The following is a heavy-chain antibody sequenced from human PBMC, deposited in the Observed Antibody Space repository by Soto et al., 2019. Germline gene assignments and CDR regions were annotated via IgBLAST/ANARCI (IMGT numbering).Heavy chain of an antibody. J-gene: IGHJ6*04. CDR2: IKSKAGGGST. D-gene: IGHD2-21*01. Sequence: EVQLVESGGGLVKPGGSLRLSCAASGYAFSVAWMNWVRQAPGKGLEWVGRIKSKAGGGSTDYAAPVKGRFIISRDDSKNKLYLQMKSLEIEDTAVYYCNAGVVGLTNGLDVWGKGTTVTVSS. CDR3: NAGVVGLTNGLDV. CDR1: GYAFSVAW. V-gene: IGHV3-15*07.